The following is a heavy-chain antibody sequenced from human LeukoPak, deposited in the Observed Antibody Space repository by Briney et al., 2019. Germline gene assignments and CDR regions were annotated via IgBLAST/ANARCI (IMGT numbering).Heavy chain of an antibody. CDR2: ISSSSSYI. CDR1: GFTFSSYS. CDR3: ARVLGGITGGYFDY. V-gene: IGHV3-21*01. J-gene: IGHJ4*02. D-gene: IGHD2-8*02. Sequence: GGSLRLSCAASGFTFSSYSMNWVRQAPGKGLEWVSSISSSSSYIYYADSVKGRFTISRDNAKNSLYLQMNSLRAEDTAVYYCARVLGGITGGYFDYWGQGTLVTVSS.